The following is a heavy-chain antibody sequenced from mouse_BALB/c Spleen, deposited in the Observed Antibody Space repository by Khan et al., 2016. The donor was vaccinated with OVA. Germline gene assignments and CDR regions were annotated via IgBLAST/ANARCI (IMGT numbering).Heavy chain of an antibody. CDR1: GYTFTDYY. V-gene: IGHV1-77*01. Sequence: VQLQQSGAQLARPGASVKLSCKASGYTFTDYYINWMRQRTGQGLEWIGEIYPGSDNTYYNEKLKGRATLTVDKSSSTADMEFSSLTSEDSAVYFCAREWAAWFPYWGQGTLVTGAA. CDR2: IYPGSDNT. J-gene: IGHJ3*01. CDR3: AREWAAWFPY.